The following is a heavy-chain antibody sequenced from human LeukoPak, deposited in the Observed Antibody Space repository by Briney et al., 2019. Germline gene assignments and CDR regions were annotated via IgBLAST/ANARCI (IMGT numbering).Heavy chain of an antibody. CDR3: ARWYGYSSSWYVELQNHFDY. Sequence: GESLKISCKGSGYSFTSYWIGWVRQMPGKGLEWMGIIYPGDSDTRYSPSFQGQVTISADKSISTAYLQWSSLKASDTAMYYCARWYGYSSSWYVELQNHFDYWGQGTLVTVSS. CDR2: IYPGDSDT. J-gene: IGHJ4*02. CDR1: GYSFTSYW. V-gene: IGHV5-51*01. D-gene: IGHD6-13*01.